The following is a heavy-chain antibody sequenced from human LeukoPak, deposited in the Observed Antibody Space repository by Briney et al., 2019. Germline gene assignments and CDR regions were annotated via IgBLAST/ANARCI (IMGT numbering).Heavy chain of an antibody. CDR3: ARVGAMYYYGSGPHWFDP. Sequence: SETLSLTCTVSGGSISSYYWSCIRQPPGQRLEWIGYIYYSGSTNYNPSLKSRVTISVDTSKNQFSLKLSSVTAADTAVYYCARVGAMYYYGSGPHWFDPWGQGTLVTVSS. J-gene: IGHJ5*02. CDR1: GGSISSYY. CDR2: IYYSGST. D-gene: IGHD3-10*01. V-gene: IGHV4-59*01.